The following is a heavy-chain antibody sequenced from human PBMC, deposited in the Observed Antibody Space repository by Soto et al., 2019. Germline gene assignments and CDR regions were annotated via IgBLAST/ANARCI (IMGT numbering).Heavy chain of an antibody. J-gene: IGHJ5*02. CDR1: GGSFSGYY. CDR3: ARAAEYSSSQIVIWFDP. Sequence: PSETLSLTCAVYGGSFSGYYWSWIRQPPGKGLEWIGEINHSGSTNYNPSLKSRVTISVDTSKNQFSLKLSSVTAADTAVYYCARAAEYSSSQIVIWFDPWGQGTLVTVS. CDR2: INHSGST. D-gene: IGHD6-6*01. V-gene: IGHV4-34*01.